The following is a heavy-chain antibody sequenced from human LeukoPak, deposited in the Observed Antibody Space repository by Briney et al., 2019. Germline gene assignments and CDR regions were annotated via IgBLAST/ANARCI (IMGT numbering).Heavy chain of an antibody. V-gene: IGHV3-23*01. CDR3: AKGAIRITMVRGVRYYFDY. CDR2: IGAGFNT. Sequence: PGGSLRLSCTASGFTFSSYALTWVRQAPGKGLEWVSSIGAGFNTYNADSVKGRFTVSRDNSKNTLYLQMNSLRAEDTAVYYCAKGAIRITMVRGVRYYFDYWGQGTLVTVSS. CDR1: GFTFSSYA. D-gene: IGHD3-10*01. J-gene: IGHJ4*02.